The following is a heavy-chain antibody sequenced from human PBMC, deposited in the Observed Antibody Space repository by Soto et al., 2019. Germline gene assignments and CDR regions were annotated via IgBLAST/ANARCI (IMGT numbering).Heavy chain of an antibody. V-gene: IGHV1-3*01. D-gene: IGHD5-18*01. Sequence: ASLKVSCKSSGYTFISYAMNWVCQAPGQRLEWMGWINAGNGNTKYSQKFQGRVTITRDTSASTGYMELSSLRSEDTAVYYCARDPGYSYGYNWGQGTLVTVS. J-gene: IGHJ4*02. CDR1: GYTFISYA. CDR3: ARDPGYSYGYN. CDR2: INAGNGNT.